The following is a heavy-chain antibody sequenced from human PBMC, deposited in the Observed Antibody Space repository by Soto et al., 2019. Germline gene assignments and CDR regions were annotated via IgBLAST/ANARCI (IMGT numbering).Heavy chain of an antibody. J-gene: IGHJ5*02. CDR2: IYHSGST. CDR1: GGSISSSNW. D-gene: IGHD1-26*01. Sequence: QVQLQESGPGLVKPSGTLSLTCAVSGGSISSSNWWSWVRQPPGKGLEWIGEIYHSGSTNYNPSLKRQLTISVDKSKTQCALKLSSVTAADTAVYYCARGGSHPAREGNWFDPWGQGTLVTVSS. V-gene: IGHV4-4*02. CDR3: ARGGSHPAREGNWFDP.